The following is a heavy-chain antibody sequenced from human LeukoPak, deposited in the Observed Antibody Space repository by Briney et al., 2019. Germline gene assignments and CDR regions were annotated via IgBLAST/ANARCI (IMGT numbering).Heavy chain of an antibody. Sequence: PSETLSLTCTVSSGSISTSNYYWGWVRQPPGKALEWIGNIFYSGSTYYSPSLKSRVTISLDTSRNQFSLKLNSVTAADTAVYYCAKGIAGAYDHNWFDSWGQGTLVTVSS. J-gene: IGHJ5*01. CDR2: IFYSGST. CDR1: SGSISTSNYY. V-gene: IGHV4-39*07. CDR3: AKGIAGAYDHNWFDS. D-gene: IGHD5-12*01.